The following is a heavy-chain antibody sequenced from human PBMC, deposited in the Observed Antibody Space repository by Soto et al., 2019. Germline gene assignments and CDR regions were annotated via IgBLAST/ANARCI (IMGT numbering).Heavy chain of an antibody. D-gene: IGHD4-17*01. CDR2: FDPEDGET. J-gene: IGHJ4*02. CDR1: GYTLTELS. V-gene: IGHV1-24*01. Sequence: ASVKVSCKVSGYTLTELSMHWVRQAPGKGLEWMGGFDPEDGETIYAQKFQGRVTMTEDTSTDTAYMELSSLRSDDTAVYYCASSIIYGDWNNFDYWGQGTLVTVSS. CDR3: ASSIIYGDWNNFDY.